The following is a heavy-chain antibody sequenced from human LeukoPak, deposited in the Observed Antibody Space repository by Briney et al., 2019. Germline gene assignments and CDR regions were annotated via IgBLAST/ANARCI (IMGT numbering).Heavy chain of an antibody. V-gene: IGHV3-21*01. Sequence: GGSLRLSCAASGFAFSSYSMNWVRQAPGKGLEWVSSISSSSSYIYYADSVKGRFTISRDNAKNSLYLQMNSLRAEDTAVYYCARSIVGAIRGGDYWGQGTLVTVSS. D-gene: IGHD1-26*01. J-gene: IGHJ4*02. CDR3: ARSIVGAIRGGDY. CDR2: ISSSSSYI. CDR1: GFAFSSYS.